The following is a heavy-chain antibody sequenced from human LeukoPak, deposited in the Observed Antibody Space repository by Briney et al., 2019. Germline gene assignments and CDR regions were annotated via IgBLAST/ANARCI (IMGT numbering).Heavy chain of an antibody. J-gene: IGHJ4*02. D-gene: IGHD3-10*01. V-gene: IGHV5-51*01. CDR2: IYPGDTDH. Sequence: GESLKISCKGFGFSFTSYWIGWVRQMPGKGLEWMGIIYPGDTDHRYSPSFQGQVTISADKSICTAYPQWSSLPASDSAMYYCAAAPYYYGSGSEPFDYWGQGTLVTVSS. CDR3: AAAPYYYGSGSEPFDY. CDR1: GFSFTSYW.